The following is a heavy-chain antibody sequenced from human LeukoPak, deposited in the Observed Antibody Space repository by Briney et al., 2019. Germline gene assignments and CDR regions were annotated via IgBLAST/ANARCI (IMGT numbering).Heavy chain of an antibody. D-gene: IGHD4-17*01. J-gene: IGHJ5*02. V-gene: IGHV3-23*01. Sequence: PGGSLRLSCAASGFTFSSYAMSWVRQAPGKGLEWVSAISGSGGSTYYADSVKGRFTISRDNSKNTPYLQMNSLRAEDTAVYYCAKAPNGDYGGNWFDPWGQGTLVTVSS. CDR2: ISGSGGST. CDR1: GFTFSSYA. CDR3: AKAPNGDYGGNWFDP.